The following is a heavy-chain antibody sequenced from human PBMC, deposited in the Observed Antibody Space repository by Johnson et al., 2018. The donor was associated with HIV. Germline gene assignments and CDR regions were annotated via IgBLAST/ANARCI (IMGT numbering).Heavy chain of an antibody. J-gene: IGHJ3*02. V-gene: IGHV3-11*04. CDR1: GFTFDDYG. CDR2: ISSSGSTI. CDR3: ARDQSEVDAFDI. Sequence: QVQLVESGGGLVQPGGSLRLSCAASGFTFDDYGMSWVRQAPGKGLEWVSYISSSGSTIYYADSVKGRFTISRDNAKNSLYLQMNSLRAEDTAVYYCARDQSEVDAFDIWGQGTMVTVSS.